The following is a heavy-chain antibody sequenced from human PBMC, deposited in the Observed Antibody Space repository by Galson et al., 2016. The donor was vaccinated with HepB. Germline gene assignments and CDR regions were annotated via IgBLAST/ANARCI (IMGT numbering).Heavy chain of an antibody. CDR2: ISSRSSTI. V-gene: IGHV3-48*04. CDR1: GFTFSSHS. CDR3: ARDPTRNYYDSSAYYYFSAGWFDP. D-gene: IGHD3-22*01. Sequence: SLRLSCAASGFTFSSHSMNWVRQAPGKGLEWVSYISSRSSTIYYADSVKGRFTISRDNGKTSLYLQMNSLRAEDTAVYYCARDPTRNYYDSSAYYYFSAGWFDPWGQGTLVTVSS. J-gene: IGHJ5*02.